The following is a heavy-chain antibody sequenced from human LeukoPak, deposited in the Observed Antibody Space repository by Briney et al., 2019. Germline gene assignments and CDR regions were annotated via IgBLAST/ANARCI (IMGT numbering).Heavy chain of an antibody. CDR2: IYHSGST. D-gene: IGHD5-18*01. Sequence: SETLTLTCTVSGGSISSGGYYWSWIRQPPGKGLEWIGYIYHSGSTYYNPSLKSRVTISVDTSKNQFSLKLSSVTAADTAVYYCARRCGGYTYGYDDYWGQGTLVTVSS. CDR1: GGSISSGGYY. CDR3: ARRCGGYTYGYDDY. J-gene: IGHJ4*02. V-gene: IGHV4-30-2*03.